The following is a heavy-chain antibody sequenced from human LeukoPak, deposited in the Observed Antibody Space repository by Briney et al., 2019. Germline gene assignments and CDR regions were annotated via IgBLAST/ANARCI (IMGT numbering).Heavy chain of an antibody. D-gene: IGHD6-19*01. J-gene: IGHJ4*02. CDR1: GYSISSGYY. Sequence: SETLSLTCAASGYSISSGYYWGWIRPPPGKGLEWIGSIYHSGSTYYNPSLKSRVTISVDTSKNQFSLKLSSVTAADTAVYYCARASSGWYAGGYFDYWGQGTLVTVSS. V-gene: IGHV4-38-2*01. CDR2: IYHSGST. CDR3: ARASSGWYAGGYFDY.